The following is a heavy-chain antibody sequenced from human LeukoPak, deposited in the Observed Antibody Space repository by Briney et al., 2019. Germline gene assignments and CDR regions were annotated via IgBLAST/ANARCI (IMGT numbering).Heavy chain of an antibody. CDR1: GFTFSSYA. J-gene: IGHJ3*02. V-gene: IGHV3-30-3*01. Sequence: GGSLRLSCAASGFTFSSYAMHWVRQAPGKGLEWVAVISYDGSNKYYADSVKGRFTISRDNSKNTLYLQMNSLRAEDTAVYYCAKDIAYGGNSAPGDIWGQGTMVTVSS. D-gene: IGHD4-23*01. CDR2: ISYDGSNK. CDR3: AKDIAYGGNSAPGDI.